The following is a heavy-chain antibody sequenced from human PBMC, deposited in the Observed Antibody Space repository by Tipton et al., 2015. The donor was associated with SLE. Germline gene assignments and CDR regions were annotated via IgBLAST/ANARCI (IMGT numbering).Heavy chain of an antibody. Sequence: TLSLTCTVSGGSISSSSYYWGWIRQPPGKGLEWVGSFYYSGTTYYHPSHKSRVTISVDTPKYHYSLKLSSVTSADSAVYYCARGPTCGTDCYWACDYWGQGTLVTVSS. V-gene: IGHV4-39*02. CDR2: FYYSGTT. D-gene: IGHD2-21*02. J-gene: IGHJ4*02. CDR1: GGSISSSSYY. CDR3: ARGPTCGTDCYWACDY.